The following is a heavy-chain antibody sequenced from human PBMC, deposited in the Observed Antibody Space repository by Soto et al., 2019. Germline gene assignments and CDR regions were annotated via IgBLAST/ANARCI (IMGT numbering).Heavy chain of an antibody. CDR1: SGSISSSDW. V-gene: IGHV4-4*02. Sequence: QVQLQESGPGLVKPSGTLSLTCAVSSGSISSSDWWSWVRQPPGKGLEWIGEIYHSGSTNYNPSLKSRVTISVDKSKIQFSLKLSSVTAADTAIYYCAIRYSYYYYIQVWGKGTTVTVSS. CDR3: AIRYSYYYYIQV. J-gene: IGHJ6*03. CDR2: IYHSGST. D-gene: IGHD4-4*01.